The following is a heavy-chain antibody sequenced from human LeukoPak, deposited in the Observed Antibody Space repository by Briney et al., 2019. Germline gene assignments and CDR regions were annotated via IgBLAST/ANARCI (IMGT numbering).Heavy chain of an antibody. CDR3: ASRHCSGGDCYFAGADPFDH. CDR2: IYKDGKI. J-gene: IGHJ4*02. V-gene: IGHV3-53*01. Sequence: GGSLRLSCAASGFTVSSTYMSWVRQAPGKGLEWVSVIYKDGKIYYIDSVKGRFTISKDTSKNTLYLQMNSLRVEDTAVYYCASRHCSGGDCYFAGADPFDHWGQGTLVTVSS. D-gene: IGHD2-21*01. CDR1: GFTVSSTY.